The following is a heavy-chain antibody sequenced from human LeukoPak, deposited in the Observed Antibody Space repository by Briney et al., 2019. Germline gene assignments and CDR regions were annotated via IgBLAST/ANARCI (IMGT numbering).Heavy chain of an antibody. CDR2: IKQDGSEK. D-gene: IGHD3-3*01. J-gene: IGHJ3*02. CDR1: GFTFSSYW. Sequence: GGSLRLSCAASGFTFSSYWMSWVRQAPGKGLEWVANIKQDGSEKYYVDSVKGRFTISRDNAKNSLYLQMNSLRAEDTAVYYCARGQVYYDLWSGYWSDAFDIWGQGTMVTVSS. CDR3: ARGQVYYDLWSGYWSDAFDI. V-gene: IGHV3-7*01.